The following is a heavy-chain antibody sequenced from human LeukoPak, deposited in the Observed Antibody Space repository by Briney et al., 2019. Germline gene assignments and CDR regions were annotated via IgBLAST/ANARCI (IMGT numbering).Heavy chain of an antibody. Sequence: SVKVSCKASGGTFSSYAISWVRQAPRQGLEWMGGIIPIFGTANYAQKFQGRVTITTDESTSTAYMELSSLRSEDTAVYYCASFSRDGYRGWFDPWGQGTLVTVSS. V-gene: IGHV1-69*05. CDR2: IIPIFGTA. J-gene: IGHJ5*02. D-gene: IGHD5-24*01. CDR1: GGTFSSYA. CDR3: ASFSRDGYRGWFDP.